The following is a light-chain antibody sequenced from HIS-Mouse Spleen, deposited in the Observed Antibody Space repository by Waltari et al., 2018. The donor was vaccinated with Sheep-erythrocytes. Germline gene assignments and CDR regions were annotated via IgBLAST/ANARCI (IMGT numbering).Light chain of an antibody. Sequence: DIVMTQSPDSLAVSLGERATINCKSSQSVLYSSNNKNYLAWYQQKPGQPPKLLIYWASTRESGVPDRFSCSGSGTDFTLTIGSLQAEDVAVYYCQQYYSTPLTFGGGTKVEIK. CDR2: WAS. CDR1: QSVLYSSNNKNY. J-gene: IGKJ4*01. V-gene: IGKV4-1*01. CDR3: QQYYSTPLT.